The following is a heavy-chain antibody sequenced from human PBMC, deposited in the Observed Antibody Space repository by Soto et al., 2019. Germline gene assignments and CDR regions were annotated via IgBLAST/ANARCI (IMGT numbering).Heavy chain of an antibody. CDR3: ARDRRCSSTSCPGGWFDP. CDR1: GGTFSSYA. V-gene: IGHV1-69*01. D-gene: IGHD2-2*01. J-gene: IGHJ5*02. CDR2: IIPIFGTA. Sequence: QVQLVQSGAEVKKPGSSVKVSCKASGGTFSSYAISWVRQAPGQGLEWMGGIIPIFGTANYAQKFQGRVTITADESTGTAYMELSSLRSEDTAVYYCARDRRCSSTSCPGGWFDPWGQGTLVTVSS.